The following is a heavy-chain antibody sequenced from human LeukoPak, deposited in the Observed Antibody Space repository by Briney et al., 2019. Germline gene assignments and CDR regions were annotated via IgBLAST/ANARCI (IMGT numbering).Heavy chain of an antibody. D-gene: IGHD2-2*01. CDR3: AKGVVVPADPFDY. V-gene: IGHV3-21*01. Sequence: GGSLRLSCAASGFTFSSYSMNWVRQAPGKGLEWVSSISSSSSYIYYADSVKGRFTISRDNAKNSLYLQMNSLRAEDTAVYYCAKGVVVPADPFDYWGQGTLSPSPQ. CDR2: ISSSSSYI. CDR1: GFTFSSYS. J-gene: IGHJ4*02.